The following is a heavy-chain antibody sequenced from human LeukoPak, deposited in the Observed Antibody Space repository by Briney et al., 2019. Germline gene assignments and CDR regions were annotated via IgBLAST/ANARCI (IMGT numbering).Heavy chain of an antibody. V-gene: IGHV1-2*02. CDR3: ARANFLYCSSSTCLFDY. D-gene: IGHD2-2*01. J-gene: IGHJ4*02. CDR1: GYTFTDYY. Sequence: GASVKVSCKASGYTFTDYYMHWARQAPGQGFEWMGWINPNDGDTNYAQKFQGRVTMTWDTSISTAHMEVSRLRSDDTAVYYCARANFLYCSSSTCLFDYWGQGTLVTVSS. CDR2: INPNDGDT.